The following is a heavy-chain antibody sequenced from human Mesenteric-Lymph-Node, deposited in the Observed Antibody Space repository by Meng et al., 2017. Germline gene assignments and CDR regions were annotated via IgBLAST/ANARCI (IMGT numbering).Heavy chain of an antibody. CDR2: INEDESEK. D-gene: IGHD2-15*01. J-gene: IGHJ4*02. Sequence: GESLKISCAASGLRFSSKWMSWVRQAPGKGLEWVASINEDESEKYYVDSVRGRFTVSRDNAKNSLYLQMNSLRAEDTAVYYCARVASQYCSGGSCYYYYFDYWGQGTLVTVSS. CDR1: GLRFSSKW. CDR3: ARVASQYCSGGSCYYYYFDY. V-gene: IGHV3-7*01.